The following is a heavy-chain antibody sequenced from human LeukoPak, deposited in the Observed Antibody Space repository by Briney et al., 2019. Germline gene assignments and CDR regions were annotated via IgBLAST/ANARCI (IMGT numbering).Heavy chain of an antibody. V-gene: IGHV3-23*01. Sequence: GGSLKLSCAASGFXFSFYAISWLRQPPGKGLEWVSTINANSGTTSYAASVRGRFTISRDNSRNTLYLQVNTLRAEDTAVYYCAKPISGGLAVTADWFDPWGQGTLVVVSS. CDR1: GFXFSFYA. J-gene: IGHJ5*01. D-gene: IGHD6-19*01. CDR3: AKPISGGLAVTADWFDP. CDR2: INANSGTT.